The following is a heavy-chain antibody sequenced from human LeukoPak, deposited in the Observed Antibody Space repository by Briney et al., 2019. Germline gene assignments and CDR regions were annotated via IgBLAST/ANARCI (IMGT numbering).Heavy chain of an antibody. Sequence: PSGTLSLTCGVSGGSIITTNWWSLVRQPPGKGLEWIGEVHLNGATNYNPSLESRVSMSIDKSKNQLSLKLSSVTAADTATYYCTRESGAFSPFGFWGQGTLVTVSS. J-gene: IGHJ4*02. CDR2: VHLNGAT. V-gene: IGHV4-4*02. CDR3: TRESGAFSPFGF. D-gene: IGHD1-26*01. CDR1: GGSIITTNW.